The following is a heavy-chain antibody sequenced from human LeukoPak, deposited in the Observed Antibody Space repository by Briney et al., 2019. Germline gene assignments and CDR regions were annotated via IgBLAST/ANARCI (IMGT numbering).Heavy chain of an antibody. CDR3: ARDGGYGDYGPDAFDI. CDR1: GYTFTSYG. CDR2: INPNSGGT. Sequence: ASVKVSCKASGYTFTSYGISWVRQAPGQGLEWMGWINPNSGGTNYAQKFQGRVTMTRDTSISTAYMELSRLRSDDTAVYYCARDGGYGDYGPDAFDIWGQGTMVTVSS. V-gene: IGHV1-2*02. D-gene: IGHD4-17*01. J-gene: IGHJ3*02.